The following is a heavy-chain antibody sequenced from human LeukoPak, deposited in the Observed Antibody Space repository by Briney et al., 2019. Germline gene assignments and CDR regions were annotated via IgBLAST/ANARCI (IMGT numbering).Heavy chain of an antibody. Sequence: ASVKVSCKASGGTFSSYAISWVRQAPGQGLEWMGGIIPIFGTANYAQKFQGRVTITTDESTSTAYMELSSLRSEDTAVYYCARDGRYCGSGSYPYNWFDPWGQGTRSPSPQ. CDR1: GGTFSSYA. V-gene: IGHV1-69*05. CDR2: IIPIFGTA. J-gene: IGHJ5*02. D-gene: IGHD3-10*01. CDR3: ARDGRYCGSGSYPYNWFDP.